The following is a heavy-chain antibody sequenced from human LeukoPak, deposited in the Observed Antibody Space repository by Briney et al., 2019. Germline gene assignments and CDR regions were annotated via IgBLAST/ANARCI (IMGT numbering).Heavy chain of an antibody. D-gene: IGHD3-22*01. J-gene: IGHJ4*02. CDR2: INPNSGGT. Sequence: ASVKLSCKASGYTFTGYYMHWVRQAPGPGLEWMEWINPNSGGTNYAQKFQGRVTMTRATAISTASMELSRMRSDDTAVYYCARDLHYYDSSGYLTQGDYWGQGTLVTVSS. CDR3: ARDLHYYDSSGYLTQGDY. CDR1: GYTFTGYY. V-gene: IGHV1-2*02.